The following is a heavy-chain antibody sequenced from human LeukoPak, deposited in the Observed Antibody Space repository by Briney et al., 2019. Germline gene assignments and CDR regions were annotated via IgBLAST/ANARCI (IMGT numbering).Heavy chain of an antibody. CDR2: VSPTGGTV. V-gene: IGHV3-23*01. J-gene: IGHJ5*02. D-gene: IGHD3-16*01. Sequence: GGSLRLSCAASDFSFKVNVMTWVRQVPGQGLEWVSTVSPTGGTVFYADSVRGRFSISRDNSKKTLYLQMNTQSAEDTGIYYCTKGLGGGDYAPSASWGQGTLVIVSS. CDR1: DFSFKVNV. CDR3: TKGLGGGDYAPSAS.